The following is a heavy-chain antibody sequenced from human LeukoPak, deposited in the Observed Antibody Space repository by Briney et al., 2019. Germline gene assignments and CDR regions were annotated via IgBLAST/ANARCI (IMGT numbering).Heavy chain of an antibody. J-gene: IGHJ4*02. CDR1: GFTFTSVW. CDR2: INTDGTIT. Sequence: GGSLRLSCAASGFTFTSVWMHWFRQAPGKGLVWVSRINTDGTITGYADTVKGRFTISRDNAKNTLHLQMNSLRAEDTAVYYCARDRTTVTLFDYWGQGALVTVSS. CDR3: ARDRTTVTLFDY. V-gene: IGHV3-74*01. D-gene: IGHD4-17*01.